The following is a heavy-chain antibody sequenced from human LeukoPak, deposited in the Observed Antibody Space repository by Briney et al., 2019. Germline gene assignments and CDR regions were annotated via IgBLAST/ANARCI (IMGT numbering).Heavy chain of an antibody. CDR2: IIPILGIA. V-gene: IGHV1-69*04. CDR3: ARVGDYYGSGSYYNYYLDY. D-gene: IGHD3-10*01. Sequence: SVKVSCKASGGTFSSYAISWVRQAPGQGLEWMGRIIPILGIANYAQKFQGRVTITADKSTSTAYMELSSLRSEDTAVYYCARVGDYYGSGSYYNYYLDYWGQGTLVTVSS. J-gene: IGHJ4*02. CDR1: GGTFSSYA.